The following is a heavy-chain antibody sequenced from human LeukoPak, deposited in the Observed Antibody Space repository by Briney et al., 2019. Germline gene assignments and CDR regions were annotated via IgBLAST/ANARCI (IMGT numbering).Heavy chain of an antibody. J-gene: IGHJ5*02. Sequence: ASVKVSCKASGYTFTSYGISWVRQAPGQGLEWMGWISAYNGNTNYAQKLQGRVTMTTDTSTSTAYMELRSLRSDDTAVYYCARFWGIAARPNWFDPWGQGTLVTVSS. CDR3: ARFWGIAARPNWFDP. V-gene: IGHV1-18*01. CDR2: ISAYNGNT. CDR1: GYTFTSYG. D-gene: IGHD6-6*01.